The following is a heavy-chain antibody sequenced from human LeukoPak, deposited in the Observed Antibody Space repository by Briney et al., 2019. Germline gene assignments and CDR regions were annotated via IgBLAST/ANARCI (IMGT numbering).Heavy chain of an antibody. J-gene: IGHJ5*02. CDR2: INPNSGAT. CDR3: ARDNSVGDIAWWFDP. CDR1: GYTFTGYY. D-gene: IGHD3-10*01. Sequence: GASVKVSCKASGYTFTGYYMHWVRQAPEQGLEWMGWINPNSGATNFAQKFQGRVSMTRDTSISTAYMELSRLRSDDTAVYYCARDNSVGDIAWWFDPWGQGTLVTVSS. V-gene: IGHV1-2*02.